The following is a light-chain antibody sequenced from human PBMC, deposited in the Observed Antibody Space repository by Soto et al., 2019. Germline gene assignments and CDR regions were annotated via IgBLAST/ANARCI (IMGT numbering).Light chain of an antibody. CDR3: QTWATGIRA. V-gene: IGLV4-69*01. J-gene: IGLJ3*02. CDR1: VGHSNYA. Sequence: QPVLTQSPSASASLGASVTLTCTLSVGHSNYAIAWHQQQPGKGPRYLMKVDNDGSHIKGDGIPDRFSGSNSGAERCLTISSLQSEDEADYYCQTWATGIRAFGGGTKVTVL. CDR2: VDNDGSH.